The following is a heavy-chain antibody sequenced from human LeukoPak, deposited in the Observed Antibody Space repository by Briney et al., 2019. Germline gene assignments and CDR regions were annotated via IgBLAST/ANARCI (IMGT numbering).Heavy chain of an antibody. CDR3: ARSVVPDY. CDR1: GFTVSSTY. D-gene: IGHD4-23*01. V-gene: IGHV3-53*01. J-gene: IGHJ4*02. Sequence: QSGGSLRLSCAASGFTVSSTYMSWVRQAPGKGLEWVSVIYSGGSTYYADSVKGRFTITRDNSKNTLYLQMNSLRAEDTAVYYCARSVVPDYWGQGTLVTVSS. CDR2: IYSGGST.